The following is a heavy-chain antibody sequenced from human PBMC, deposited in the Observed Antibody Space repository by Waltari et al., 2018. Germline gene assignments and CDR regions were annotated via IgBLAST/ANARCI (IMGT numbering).Heavy chain of an antibody. J-gene: IGHJ6*03. V-gene: IGHV4-34*01. CDR1: GGSFSGYY. CDR2: INHSGST. CDR3: ARGRGRGYDPRRANYYYMDV. Sequence: QVQLQQWGAGLLKPSETLSLTCAVYGGSFSGYYWSWIRQPPGKGLEWIGEINHSGSTNYNPSLKSRVTISVDTSKNQFSLKLSSVTAADTAVYYCARGRGRGYDPRRANYYYMDVWGKGTTVTISS. D-gene: IGHD5-12*01.